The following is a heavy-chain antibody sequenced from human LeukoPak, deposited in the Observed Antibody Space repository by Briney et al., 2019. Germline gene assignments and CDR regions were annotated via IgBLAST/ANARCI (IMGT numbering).Heavy chain of an antibody. Sequence: GGSLRLSCAASGFTFSVFGLHWIRQAPGKSLEWVAFISYDGSNTYYVESVKGRFTISRDFSKNSLSLQMNSLRAEDTAVYYCARDGPHYDLDVWGQGTTVTVSS. J-gene: IGHJ6*02. D-gene: IGHD3-3*01. CDR1: GFTFSVFG. CDR3: ARDGPHYDLDV. CDR2: ISYDGSNT. V-gene: IGHV3-33*01.